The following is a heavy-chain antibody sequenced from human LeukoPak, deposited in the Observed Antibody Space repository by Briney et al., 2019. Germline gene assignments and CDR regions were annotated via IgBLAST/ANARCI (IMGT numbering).Heavy chain of an antibody. Sequence: ASVKVSCKASGYTFTSYGISWVRQAPGQGLEWMGWVSAYNGNTNYAQKFQGRVTMTTDTSTTTAYMELRSLRSDDTAVDYCARVGLSWCGTSGYFREWFDPWGEGTLVTVSS. J-gene: IGHJ5*02. CDR3: ARVGLSWCGTSGYFREWFDP. V-gene: IGHV1-18*01. D-gene: IGHD3-22*01. CDR2: VSAYNGNT. CDR1: GYTFTSYG.